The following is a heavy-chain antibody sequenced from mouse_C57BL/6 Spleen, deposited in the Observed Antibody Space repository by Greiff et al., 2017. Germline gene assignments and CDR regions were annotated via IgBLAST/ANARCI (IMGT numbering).Heavy chain of an antibody. CDR3: ARSGYSNPWDLFDY. V-gene: IGHV1-80*01. Sequence: VQLQQSGAELVKPGASVKISCKASGYAFSSYWMNWVKQRPGKGLEWIGQIYPGDGDTNYNGKFKGKATLTADKSSSTAYMQLSSLTSEDSAVYFCARSGYSNPWDLFDYWGQGTTLTVSS. J-gene: IGHJ2*01. D-gene: IGHD2-5*01. CDR1: GYAFSSYW. CDR2: IYPGDGDT.